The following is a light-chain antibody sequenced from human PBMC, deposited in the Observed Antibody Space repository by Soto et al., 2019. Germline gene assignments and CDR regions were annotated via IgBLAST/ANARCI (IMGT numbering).Light chain of an antibody. CDR2: GAS. CDR3: QQYNTWPYT. Sequence: EIVLTQSPATLSLSPGERATLSCRASQSVSSYLAWYQQKPGQAPRLLFYGASTRATGIPARFSGSGSGTEFTLTISSLQSEDFAVYYCQQYNTWPYTFGQGTKVDIK. V-gene: IGKV3-15*01. J-gene: IGKJ2*01. CDR1: QSVSSY.